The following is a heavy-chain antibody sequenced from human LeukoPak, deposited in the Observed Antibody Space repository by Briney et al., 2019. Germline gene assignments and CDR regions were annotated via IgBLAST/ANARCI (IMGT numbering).Heavy chain of an antibody. V-gene: IGHV5-51*01. J-gene: IGHJ3*01. D-gene: IGHD3-10*01. CDR3: ARRGRSTSDVVDV. CDR1: GSPFPNFW. Sequence: GGALEISFQGFGSPFPNFWLGWGRPGSGKGLGGVGVFYLGDSDTNYSPSFQGQVLISVDKSISTAYLQWGSLQASDTAMYFCARRGRSTSDVVDVWGQGTMVTVSS. CDR2: FYLGDSDT.